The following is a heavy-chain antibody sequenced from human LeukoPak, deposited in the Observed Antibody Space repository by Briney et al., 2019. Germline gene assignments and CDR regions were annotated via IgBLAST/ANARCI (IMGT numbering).Heavy chain of an antibody. Sequence: ASVKVSCKASGYTFTSYYIHWVRQASGQGLEWMGRIIPSGGSTSYAQKFQGRVTMTRDTSTSTVYMELSSLRSDDTAVYYCARSDYGDYWGQGTLVPVSS. V-gene: IGHV1-46*01. CDR1: GYTFTSYY. CDR2: IIPSGGST. J-gene: IGHJ4*02. CDR3: ARSDYGDY.